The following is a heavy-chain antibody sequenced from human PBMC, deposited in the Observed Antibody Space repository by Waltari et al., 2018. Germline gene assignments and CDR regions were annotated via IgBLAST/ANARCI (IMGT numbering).Heavy chain of an antibody. Sequence: EAQLLESGGGLVQPGESLRLSCAASACSFGSYALAWVRQAPGEGVEWISVITRSGDILFNADSVKGRFIISRDNSKKTLHLQMSSLSAEDTGMYYCATSFAHSGTGYADFAFWGQGTLVAVSS. CDR1: ACSFGSYA. D-gene: IGHD1-26*01. CDR3: ATSFAHSGTGYADFAF. J-gene: IGHJ4*02. CDR2: ITRSGDIL. V-gene: IGHV3-23*01.